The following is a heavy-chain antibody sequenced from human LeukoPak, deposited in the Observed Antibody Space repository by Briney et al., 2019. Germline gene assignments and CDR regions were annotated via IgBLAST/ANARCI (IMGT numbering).Heavy chain of an antibody. J-gene: IGHJ4*02. Sequence: PSETLSLTCTVSGGSISSYYWSWIRQPPGKGLEWIGYIYYSGSTNYNPSLKSRVTISIDTSKNQISLRLTSVTATDTAMYYCARQTGSGLFTLPGGQGTLVTVSS. CDR3: ARQTGSGLFTLP. V-gene: IGHV4-59*08. CDR2: IYYSGST. CDR1: GGSISSYY. D-gene: IGHD3/OR15-3a*01.